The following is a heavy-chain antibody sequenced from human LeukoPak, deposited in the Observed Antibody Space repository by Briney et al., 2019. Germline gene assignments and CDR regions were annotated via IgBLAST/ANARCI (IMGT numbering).Heavy chain of an antibody. J-gene: IGHJ3*02. D-gene: IGHD4-23*01. Sequence: ASVKVSCKASGYTFTSYNMHWVRQAPGQGLEWMGIINPSGGSTSYAQKFQGRVTMTRDMSTSTVYMELSSLRSEDTAVYYCARDPNYGGNPDAFDIWGQGTMVTVSS. CDR1: GYTFTSYN. V-gene: IGHV1-46*01. CDR2: INPSGGST. CDR3: ARDPNYGGNPDAFDI.